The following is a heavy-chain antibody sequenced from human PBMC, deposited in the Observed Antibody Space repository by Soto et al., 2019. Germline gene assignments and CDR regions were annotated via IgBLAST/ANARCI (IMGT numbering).Heavy chain of an antibody. J-gene: IGHJ4*02. CDR3: GRESRYCSGGSCYXLPGIDY. V-gene: IGHV1-69*13. Sequence: SVKVSCKASGGTFSSYSISWVRQAPGQGLEWMGGIIPIFGTANYAQKFQGRVTITADESTSTAYMELSSLRSEDTAVYYCGRESRYCSGGSCYXLPGIDYRGQGTLVTVSS. D-gene: IGHD2-15*01. CDR2: IIPIFGTA. CDR1: GGTFSSYS.